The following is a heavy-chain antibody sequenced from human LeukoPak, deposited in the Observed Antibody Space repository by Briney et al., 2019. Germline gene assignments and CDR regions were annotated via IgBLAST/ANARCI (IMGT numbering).Heavy chain of an antibody. D-gene: IGHD3-3*01. CDR1: GGSFSGYY. CDR3: ARGAQQVRFLEWLPKYYFDY. V-gene: IGHV4-34*01. CDR2: INHSGST. J-gene: IGHJ4*02. Sequence: SETLSLTCAVYGGSFSGYYWSWIRQPPGKGLEWIGEINHSGSTNYNPSLKSRVTISVDTSKNQFSQKLSSVTAADTAVYYCARGAQQVRFLEWLPKYYFDYWGQGTLVTVSS.